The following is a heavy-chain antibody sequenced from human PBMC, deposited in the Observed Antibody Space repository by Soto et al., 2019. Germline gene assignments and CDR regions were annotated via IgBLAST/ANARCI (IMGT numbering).Heavy chain of an antibody. Sequence: GGSLRLSCAASGFTFNTWGMHWVRQAPGKGLEWVAFISYDGSNEYYADSVKGRFTISRDNSKNTVFLQMNSLRGEDTAVYYCAKSLAVAAGWFDPWGQGALVTLS. CDR3: AKSLAVAAGWFDP. D-gene: IGHD6-19*01. CDR2: ISYDGSNE. J-gene: IGHJ5*02. V-gene: IGHV3-30*18. CDR1: GFTFNTWG.